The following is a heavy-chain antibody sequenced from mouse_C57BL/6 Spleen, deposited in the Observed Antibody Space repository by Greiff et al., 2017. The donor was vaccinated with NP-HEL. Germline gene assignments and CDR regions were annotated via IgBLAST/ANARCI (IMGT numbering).Heavy chain of an antibody. Sequence: VQLQQSGAELVRPGASVKLSCKASGYTFTDYYINWVKQRPGQGLEWIARIYPGSGNTYYNEKFKGKATLTAEKSSSTAYMQLSSLTSEDSAVYFCARGMYYGSSFYWYFDVWGTGTTVTVSS. CDR3: ARGMYYGSSFYWYFDV. CDR2: IYPGSGNT. D-gene: IGHD1-1*01. CDR1: GYTFTDYY. V-gene: IGHV1-76*01. J-gene: IGHJ1*03.